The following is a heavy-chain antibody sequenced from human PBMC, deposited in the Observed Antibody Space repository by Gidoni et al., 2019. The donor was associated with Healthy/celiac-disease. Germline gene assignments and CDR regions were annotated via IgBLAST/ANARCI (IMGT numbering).Heavy chain of an antibody. Sequence: EVQLVESGGGLVQPGGSLKLSCAASGFTFSGSAMHWVRQASGKGLEWVGRIRSKANSYATAYAASVKGRFTISRDDSKNTAYLQMNSLKTEDTAVYYCTSLIVVRAFDIWGQGTMVTVSS. D-gene: IGHD1-26*01. V-gene: IGHV3-73*02. CDR2: IRSKANSYAT. J-gene: IGHJ3*02. CDR1: GFTFSGSA. CDR3: TSLIVVRAFDI.